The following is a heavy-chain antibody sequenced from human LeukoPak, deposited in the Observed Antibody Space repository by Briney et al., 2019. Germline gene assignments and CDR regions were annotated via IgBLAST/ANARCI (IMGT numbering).Heavy chain of an antibody. CDR2: INAYDNT. J-gene: IGHJ4*02. D-gene: IGHD4-17*01. CDR3: ARVPSGDCFDY. Sequence: ASVKVSCKASGYTFAKYAIHWVRQAPGQRLEWMGWINAYDNTKYSQKFQGRVTFTRDTSASTAYMELSSLRSEDTAVYYCARVPSGDCFDYWGQGTLVTVSS. V-gene: IGHV1-3*01. CDR1: GYTFAKYA.